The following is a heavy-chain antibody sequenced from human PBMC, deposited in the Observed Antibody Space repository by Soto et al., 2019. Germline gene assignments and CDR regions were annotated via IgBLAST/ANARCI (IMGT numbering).Heavy chain of an antibody. D-gene: IGHD6-19*01. CDR2: VDYSGNS. J-gene: IGHJ4*02. Sequence: PSETLSLTCTVSGGSINTYYWSWIRQPPGKGLEWIGYVDYSGNSDSSPSLKSRVTISIDTSKKQVSLKLNSVTAADTAVYYCARNWFSVAGRFNFDYWGRGIPVTVSS. CDR1: GGSINTYY. V-gene: IGHV4-59*01. CDR3: ARNWFSVAGRFNFDY.